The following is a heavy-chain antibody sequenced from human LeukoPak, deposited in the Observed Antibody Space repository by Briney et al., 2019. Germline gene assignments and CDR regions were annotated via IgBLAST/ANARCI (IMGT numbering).Heavy chain of an antibody. CDR2: IIPLFGTS. D-gene: IGHD3-9*01. V-gene: IGHV1-69*05. CDR3: ATATVLRYFDYFDP. CDR1: GGTFSNYA. Sequence: GASVKVSCKASGGTFSNYAISWGRQAPGQGLGWRGGIIPLFGTSNYAQKFQGRVTITTDESTRTAYMDLSNLRFEDTAMYYCATATVLRYFDYFDPWGQGTLVTVSS. J-gene: IGHJ5*02.